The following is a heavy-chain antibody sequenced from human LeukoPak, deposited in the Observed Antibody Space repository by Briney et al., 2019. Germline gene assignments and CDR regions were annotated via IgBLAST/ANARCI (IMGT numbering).Heavy chain of an antibody. CDR1: GFTFGDYA. D-gene: IGHD3-10*01. Sequence: PGRSLRLSCTASGFTFGDYAMSWVRQAPGKGLEWVGFIRSKAYGGTTEYAASVKGRFTISRDDYKSIAYLQMNSLKTEDTAVYYCTRSVYGMVRGVISSYYFDYWGQGTLVTVSS. J-gene: IGHJ4*02. CDR3: TRSVYGMVRGVISSYYFDY. CDR2: IRSKAYGGTT. V-gene: IGHV3-49*04.